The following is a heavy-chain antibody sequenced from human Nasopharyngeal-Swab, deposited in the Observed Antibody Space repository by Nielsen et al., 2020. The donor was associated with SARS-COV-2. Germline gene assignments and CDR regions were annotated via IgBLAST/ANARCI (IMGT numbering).Heavy chain of an antibody. Sequence: GESLTLTCAVSGFTVSSNHMSWVRQAPGKGLEWVAVIYSGGSTYYNDSVKGRFTISRDNSKNTLSLKMNTLSAEDTAVYYCAREYYYEYVWGSSSGMDVWGQGTTVTVSS. CDR1: GFTVSSNH. CDR3: AREYYYEYVWGSSSGMDV. J-gene: IGHJ6*02. V-gene: IGHV3-53*01. D-gene: IGHD3-16*01. CDR2: IYSGGST.